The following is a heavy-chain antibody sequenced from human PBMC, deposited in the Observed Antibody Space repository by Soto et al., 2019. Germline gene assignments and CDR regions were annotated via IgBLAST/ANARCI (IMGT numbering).Heavy chain of an antibody. J-gene: IGHJ4*02. CDR3: ARGGAYKIDY. V-gene: IGHV3-48*02. CDR1: GFTLSSYS. D-gene: IGHD1-20*01. CDR2: IRSSSSTI. Sequence: EVQLVESGGGLVQPGGSLRLSCAASGFTLSSYSMNWVRQAPGKGLEWVSYIRSSSSTIYYADSVKGRFTISRDNAKNSLWLQMNSLRDEDTAVYYCARGGAYKIDYWGQGTLVTVSS.